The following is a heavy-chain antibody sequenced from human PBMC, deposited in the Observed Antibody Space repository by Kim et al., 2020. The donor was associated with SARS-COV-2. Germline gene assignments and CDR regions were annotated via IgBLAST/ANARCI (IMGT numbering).Heavy chain of an antibody. CDR1: GFSFTTYW. D-gene: IGHD3-16*01. J-gene: IGHJ3*02. CDR3: ARDVHGGVCDI. CDR2: IDVDGTEK. V-gene: IGHV3-7*03. Sequence: GGSLRLSCAASGFSFTTYWMNWVRQAPGKGLEWVANIDVDGTEKYYVDSVKGRFTTSRDNAKNSLYLQMNSLRADDTAVYYCARDVHGGVCDIWGQGTMVTVSS.